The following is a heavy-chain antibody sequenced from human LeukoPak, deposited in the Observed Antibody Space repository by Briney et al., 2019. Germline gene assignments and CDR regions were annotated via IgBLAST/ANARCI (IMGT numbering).Heavy chain of an antibody. CDR3: ATLKGEWWQTSKRWFDP. D-gene: IGHD2-15*01. V-gene: IGHV4-30-2*01. CDR1: GGSISSGGYS. J-gene: IGHJ5*02. Sequence: SETLSLTCAVSGGSISSGGYSWSWIRQPPGKGLEWIGYIYHSWSTYYNPSLKSRVTISVDRSKNQFSLKLSSVTAADTAVYYCATLKGEWWQTSKRWFDPWGQGTLVTVSS. CDR2: IYHSWST.